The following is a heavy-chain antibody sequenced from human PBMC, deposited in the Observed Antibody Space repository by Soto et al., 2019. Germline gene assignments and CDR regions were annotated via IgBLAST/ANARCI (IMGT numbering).Heavy chain of an antibody. J-gene: IGHJ4*02. V-gene: IGHV1-46*01. CDR2: INPSRGSA. CDR1: GFPFTSFF. D-gene: IGHD4-4*01. Sequence: ASVKVSCKASGFPFTSFFIHWVRQAPGQGLEWMGVINPSRGSANYAQKFQGRVTMTRNTSISTAYMELSSLRSEDTAVYYCARGPYSKSGYFDYWGQGTLVTVSS. CDR3: ARGPYSKSGYFDY.